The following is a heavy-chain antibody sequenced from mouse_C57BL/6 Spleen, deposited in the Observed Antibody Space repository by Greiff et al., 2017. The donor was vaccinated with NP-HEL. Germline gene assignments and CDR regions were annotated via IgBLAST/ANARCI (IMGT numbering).Heavy chain of an antibody. V-gene: IGHV1-82*01. CDR2: IYPGDGDT. CDR1: GYAFSSSW. J-gene: IGHJ3*01. CDR3: AIIYDGYHTWFAY. Sequence: VKLMESGPELVKPGASVKISCKASGYAFSSSWMNWVKQRPGKGLEWIGRIYPGDGDTNYNGKFKGKATLTADKSSSTAYMQLSSLTSEDSAVYFCAIIYDGYHTWFAYWGQGTLVTVSA. D-gene: IGHD2-3*01.